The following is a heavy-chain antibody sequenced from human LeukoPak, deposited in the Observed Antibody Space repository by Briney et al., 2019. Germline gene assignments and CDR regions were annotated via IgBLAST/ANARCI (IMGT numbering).Heavy chain of an antibody. CDR1: GFSFSSYW. CDR3: SRAKDSPL. Sequence: WGSLRLSCAASGFSFSSYWMYWVRQAPGKWLVWVARINSEGSSTSYADSVKGRFTISRDNAKNTLSLQMNSLRAEDTAVYYCSRAKDSPLWGQGTLVTVSS. J-gene: IGHJ4*02. V-gene: IGHV3-74*01. D-gene: IGHD2-15*01. CDR2: INSEGSST.